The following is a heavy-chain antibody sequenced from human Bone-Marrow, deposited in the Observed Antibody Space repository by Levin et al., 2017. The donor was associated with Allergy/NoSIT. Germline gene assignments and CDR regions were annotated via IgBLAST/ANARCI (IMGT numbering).Heavy chain of an antibody. CDR2: INPNSGGT. V-gene: IGHV1-2*02. J-gene: IGHJ5*02. CDR3: ARQGTMVRGVIKAQDWFDP. Sequence: ASVKVSCKASGYTFTGYYMHWVRQAPGQGLEWMGWINPNSGGTNYAQKFQGRVTMTRDTSISTAYMELSRLRSDDTAVYYCARQGTMVRGVIKAQDWFDPWGQGTLVTVSS. CDR1: GYTFTGYY. D-gene: IGHD3-10*01.